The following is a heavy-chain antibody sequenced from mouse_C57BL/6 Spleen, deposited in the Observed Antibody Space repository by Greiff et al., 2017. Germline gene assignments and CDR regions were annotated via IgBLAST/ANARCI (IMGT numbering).Heavy chain of an antibody. D-gene: IGHD2-5*01. V-gene: IGHV1-19*01. CDR3: ARGTYYSTLREAWFAY. J-gene: IGHJ3*01. Sequence: EVQLQQSGPVLVKPGASVKMSCKASGYTFTDYYMNWVKQSHGKSLEWIGVINPYNGGTSYNQKFKGKATLTVDKSSSTAYMELNSLTSEDSAVYYCARGTYYSTLREAWFAYWGQGTLVTVSA. CDR1: GYTFTDYY. CDR2: INPYNGGT.